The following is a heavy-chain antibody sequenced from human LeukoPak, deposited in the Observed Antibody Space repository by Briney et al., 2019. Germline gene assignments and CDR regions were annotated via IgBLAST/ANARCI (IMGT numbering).Heavy chain of an antibody. CDR2: INPNSGGT. Sequence: ASVKVSCKASGYTFTGYYMHWVRQAPGQGLEWMGRINPNSGGTNYAQKFQGRVTMTRDTSISTAYMELSRLRSDDTAVYYCAALVDTAMVPFDYWGQETLVTVSS. V-gene: IGHV1-2*06. CDR1: GYTFTGYY. D-gene: IGHD5-18*01. J-gene: IGHJ4*02. CDR3: AALVDTAMVPFDY.